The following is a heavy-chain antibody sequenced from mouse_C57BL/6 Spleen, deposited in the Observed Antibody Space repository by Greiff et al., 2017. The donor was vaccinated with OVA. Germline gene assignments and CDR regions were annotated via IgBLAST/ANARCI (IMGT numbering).Heavy chain of an antibody. Sequence: EVKLMESGGGLVQPGGSMKLSCAASGFTFSDAWMDWVRQSPEKGLEWVAEIRNKANNHATYYAESVKGRFTISRDDSKSSVYLQMNSLRAEDTGIYYCTRGGYSNYDWYFDVWGTGTTVTVSS. CDR3: TRGGYSNYDWYFDV. J-gene: IGHJ1*03. V-gene: IGHV6-6*01. CDR2: IRNKANNHAT. D-gene: IGHD2-5*01. CDR1: GFTFSDAW.